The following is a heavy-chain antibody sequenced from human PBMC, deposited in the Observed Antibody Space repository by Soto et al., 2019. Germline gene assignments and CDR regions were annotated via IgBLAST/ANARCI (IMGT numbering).Heavy chain of an antibody. J-gene: IGHJ6*04. CDR3: ARVDSLGYCSGGSCLPFGV. CDR1: GGSISSSSYY. CDR2: IYYSGST. V-gene: IGHV4-61*01. Sequence: SETLSLTCTVSGGSISSSSYYWSWIRQPPGKGLEWIGYIYYSGSTNYNPSLKSRVTISVDTSKNQFSLKLSSVTAADTAVYYCARVDSLGYCSGGSCLPFGVWGKGTTVTVSS. D-gene: IGHD2-15*01.